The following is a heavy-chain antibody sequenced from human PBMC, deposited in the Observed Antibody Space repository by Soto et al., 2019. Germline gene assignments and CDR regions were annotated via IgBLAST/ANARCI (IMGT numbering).Heavy chain of an antibody. CDR3: ARERASSWRHDY. V-gene: IGHV3-74*01. J-gene: IGHJ4*03. CDR1: GFTFSSYG. Sequence: GGSLRLSCAASGFTFSSYGMHGVRQAPGKGLVWVSRINSDGSSTSYADSVKGRFTISRDNAKNTLYLQMNSLRAEDTAVYYFARERASSWRHDYRGQGDQGNVFS. D-gene: IGHD6-13*01. CDR2: INSDGSST.